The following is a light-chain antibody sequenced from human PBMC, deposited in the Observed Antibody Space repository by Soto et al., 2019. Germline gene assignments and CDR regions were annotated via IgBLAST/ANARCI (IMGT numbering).Light chain of an antibody. CDR1: QSIRNY. V-gene: IGKV3-15*01. Sequence: EIVMTQSPATLSVSPGERATLSCRASQSIRNYLAWYQQKPGQAPRLLLYGASTSATDLPARLSGRGSGTXXXXXXXXXQSEDCAVYYCHQYNNWPRTTFGGGTKVEIK. CDR3: HQYNNWPRTT. J-gene: IGKJ4*01. CDR2: GAS.